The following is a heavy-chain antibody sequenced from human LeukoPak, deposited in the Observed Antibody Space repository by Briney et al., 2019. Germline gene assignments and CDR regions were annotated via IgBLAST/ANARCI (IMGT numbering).Heavy chain of an antibody. D-gene: IGHD4-17*01. Sequence: GGSLRLSCAASGFTFSSYAMSWVRQAPGKGLEWVAFIRYDGSNKYYADSVKGRFTISRDNSKNTLYLQMNSLRAEDTAVYYCAKSMTTVTTYYYYYYMDVWGKGTTVTISS. CDR3: AKSMTTVTTYYYYYYMDV. CDR2: IRYDGSNK. J-gene: IGHJ6*03. V-gene: IGHV3-30*02. CDR1: GFTFSSYA.